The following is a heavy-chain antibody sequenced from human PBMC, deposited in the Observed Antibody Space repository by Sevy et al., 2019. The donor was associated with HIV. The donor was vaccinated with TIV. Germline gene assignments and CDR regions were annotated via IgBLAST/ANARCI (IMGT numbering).Heavy chain of an antibody. CDR1: GGSISSYY. CDR3: ARDRYYHRSGVFDY. J-gene: IGHJ4*02. V-gene: IGHV4-59*01. D-gene: IGHD3-22*01. Sequence: SESLSLTCTVSGGSISSYYWSWIRQPPGKGLEWIGYIYYSGSTNYNPSLKSRVTISVGTSKNQFSLKLSSVTAADTAVYYCARDRYYHRSGVFDYWGQGTLVTVSS. CDR2: IYYSGST.